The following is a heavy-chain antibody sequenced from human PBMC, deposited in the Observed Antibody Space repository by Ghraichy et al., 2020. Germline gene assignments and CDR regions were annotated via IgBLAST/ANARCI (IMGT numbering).Heavy chain of an antibody. CDR3: LRVDDTNGYNWFDP. CDR2: INTDGSTR. Sequence: GGSLRLSCAASGFTFSSFWMHWVRQAPGQGLVWVSRINTDGSTRNYADSVKSRFTISRDNAKSTVYLQMNSLRVEDTAVYYCLRVDDTNGYNWFDPWGQGTLVTVSA. D-gene: IGHD2-8*01. CDR1: GFTFSSFW. J-gene: IGHJ5*02. V-gene: IGHV3-74*01.